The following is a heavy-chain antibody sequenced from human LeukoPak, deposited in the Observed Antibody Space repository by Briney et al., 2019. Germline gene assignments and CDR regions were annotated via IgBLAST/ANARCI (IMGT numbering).Heavy chain of an antibody. V-gene: IGHV3-7*01. CDR1: GFTFSNYW. D-gene: IGHD6-13*01. Sequence: GGSLRLSCAASGFTFSNYWMSWVRQAPGKGLEWVANINQDGSEKYYVDSVKGRFTISRDNAKNSLYLQMNSLRAEDTAVYYCARLDSSSWYYMDVWGKGTTVTISS. CDR2: INQDGSEK. CDR3: ARLDSSSWYYMDV. J-gene: IGHJ6*03.